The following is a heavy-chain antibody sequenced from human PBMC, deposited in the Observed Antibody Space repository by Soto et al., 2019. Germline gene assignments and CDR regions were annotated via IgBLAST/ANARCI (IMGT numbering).Heavy chain of an antibody. CDR3: ASPSPNTVTRGFDY. CDR2: IYYSGRT. J-gene: IGHJ4*02. V-gene: IGHV4-39*02. Sequence: QLQLQESGPGLVKPSETLSLTCTVPGGSISSSSYYWGWIRQPPGKGLEWIGSIYYSGRTYYNPSVTSRFPNAVDTSKNHCPLKGSSVTAADTAVDFCASPSPNTVTRGFDYLGQGTLVTFPS. D-gene: IGHD4-17*01. CDR1: GGSISSSSYY.